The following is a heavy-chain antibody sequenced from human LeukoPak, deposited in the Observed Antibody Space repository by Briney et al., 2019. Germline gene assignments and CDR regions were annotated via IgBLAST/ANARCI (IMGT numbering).Heavy chain of an antibody. CDR2: IYYSGST. CDR3: ARVDAVADAFDI. D-gene: IGHD6-19*01. CDR1: GGSISSGGYY. V-gene: IGHV4-61*08. J-gene: IGHJ3*02. Sequence: SETLSLTCTVSGGSISSGGYYWSWIRQPPGKGLEWIGYIYYSGSTNYNPSLKSRVTISVDTSKNQFSLKLSSVTAADTAVYYCARVDAVADAFDIWGQGTMVTVSS.